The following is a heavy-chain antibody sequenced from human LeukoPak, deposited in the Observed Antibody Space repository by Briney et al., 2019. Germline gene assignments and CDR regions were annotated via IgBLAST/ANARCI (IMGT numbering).Heavy chain of an antibody. CDR1: GYTFTSYD. Sequence: GASVKVSCKASGYTFTSYDINWVRQATGQGLEWMGWMNPNSGKTGYAQKFQGRVTITRNTSISTAYMELSSLRSEDTAVYYCARLLDRVAGTPDAFDIWGQGTMVTVSS. CDR2: MNPNSGKT. CDR3: ARLLDRVAGTPDAFDI. D-gene: IGHD6-19*01. V-gene: IGHV1-8*03. J-gene: IGHJ3*02.